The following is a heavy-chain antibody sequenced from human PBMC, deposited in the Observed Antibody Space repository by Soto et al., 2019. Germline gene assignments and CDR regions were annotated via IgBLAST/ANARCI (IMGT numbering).Heavy chain of an antibody. Sequence: QITLKESGPTLVKPTQTPTLTCTFSGFSLSTNGVGVGWIRQPPGKALEWLALIYSNDDKRYSPSLRSRLTITKDTSKNQVVLTMTNMDPVDTATYYCAHRPAVTTRLSDWFDPWGQGTLVTVSS. CDR1: GFSLSTNGVG. V-gene: IGHV2-5*01. D-gene: IGHD1-1*01. J-gene: IGHJ5*02. CDR2: IYSNDDK. CDR3: AHRPAVTTRLSDWFDP.